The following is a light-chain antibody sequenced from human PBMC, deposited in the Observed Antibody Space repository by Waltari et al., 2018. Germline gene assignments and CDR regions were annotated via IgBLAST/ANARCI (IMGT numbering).Light chain of an antibody. CDR1: STDVGAYEY. CDR3: SSYTGSSTLI. Sequence: QSALTQPASLSGSPGQSITIPCTGPSTDVGAYEYVSWYQQHPGKAPQLLIYDVTNRPSGVSNRFSGSKSGNTASLTISGLQADDEADYYCSSYTGSSTLIFGTGTKVTVL. J-gene: IGLJ1*01. CDR2: DVT. V-gene: IGLV2-14*03.